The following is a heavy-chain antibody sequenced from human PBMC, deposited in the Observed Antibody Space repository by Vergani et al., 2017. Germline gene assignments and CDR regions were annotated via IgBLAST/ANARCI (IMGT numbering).Heavy chain of an antibody. V-gene: IGHV3-30*18. Sequence: VQLVESGGGLIQPGGSLRLSCAASGFTVSSNYMSWVRQAPGKGLEWVAVISYDGSNKYYADSVKGRFTISRDNSKNTLYLQMNSLRAEDTAVYYCAKAEQQLVRYYYYYGMDVWGQGTTVTVSS. CDR2: ISYDGSNK. CDR3: AKAEQQLVRYYYYYGMDV. CDR1: GFTVSSNY. D-gene: IGHD6-13*01. J-gene: IGHJ6*02.